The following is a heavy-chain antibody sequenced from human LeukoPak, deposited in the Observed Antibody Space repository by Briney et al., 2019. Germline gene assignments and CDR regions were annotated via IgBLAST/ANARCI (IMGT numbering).Heavy chain of an antibody. CDR3: AADPFLAGTFDY. Sequence: GTSVKVSCKASGFTFTSSAVQWVRQARGQRFEWIGWIVVGSGNTNYAQKFQERVTITRDMSTSTAYMELSSLRSEDTAVYYCAADPFLAGTFDYWGQGTLVTVSS. V-gene: IGHV1-58*01. D-gene: IGHD6-19*01. CDR1: GFTFTSSA. CDR2: IVVGSGNT. J-gene: IGHJ4*02.